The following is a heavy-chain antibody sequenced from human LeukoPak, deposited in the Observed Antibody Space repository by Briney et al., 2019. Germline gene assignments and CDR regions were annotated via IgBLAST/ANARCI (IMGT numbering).Heavy chain of an antibody. CDR2: IHHDGSNK. Sequence: GGSLRLSCAASGFTFSSYGMHWVRQAPGKGLDWVAFIHHDGSNKYYADSVKGRFTISRDNTKNSLYLQMNSLRAEDTAVYFCARYDFWSGKSDYYMDVWGKGTTVTVSS. J-gene: IGHJ6*03. V-gene: IGHV3-30*02. CDR1: GFTFSSYG. D-gene: IGHD3-3*01. CDR3: ARYDFWSGKSDYYMDV.